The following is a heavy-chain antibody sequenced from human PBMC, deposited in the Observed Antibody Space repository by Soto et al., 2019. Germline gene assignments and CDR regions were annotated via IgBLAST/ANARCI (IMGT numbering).Heavy chain of an antibody. D-gene: IGHD6-13*01. J-gene: IGHJ6*02. CDR3: ARAMAAAGPYYYYGMDV. CDR2: ISAYNGNT. V-gene: IGHV1-18*01. Sequence: ASVKVSCKASGYTFTSYGISWVRQAPGQGLEWMGWISAYNGNTNYAQKLQGRVTMTTDTSTSTAYMELRSLRSDDTAVYYCARAMAAAGPYYYYGMDVWGQGTTVTVSS. CDR1: GYTFTSYG.